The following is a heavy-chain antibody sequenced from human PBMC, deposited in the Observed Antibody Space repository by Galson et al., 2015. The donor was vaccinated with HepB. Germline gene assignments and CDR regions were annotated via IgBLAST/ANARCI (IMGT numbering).Heavy chain of an antibody. CDR2: ISSSGVHT. Sequence: SLRLSCAASGFTFGDYYMSWIRLAPGKGLEWISYISSSGVHTDYADSVKGRFTISRDSAKNLVYLQMTSLRAEDTAVYYCARNKYDANGQNWLDPWGQGTLVTVSS. V-gene: IGHV3-11*03. J-gene: IGHJ5*02. CDR3: ARNKYDANGQNWLDP. CDR1: GFTFGDYY. D-gene: IGHD4/OR15-4a*01.